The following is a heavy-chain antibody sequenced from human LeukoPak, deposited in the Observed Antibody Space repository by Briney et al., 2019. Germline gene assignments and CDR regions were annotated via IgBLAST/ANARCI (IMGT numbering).Heavy chain of an antibody. CDR2: IANTGGNT. D-gene: IGHD6-13*01. CDR3: AKEGIGAAGRRFDC. J-gene: IGHJ4*02. CDR1: GFTFSSYG. V-gene: IGHV3-23*01. Sequence: GGSLRLSCVASGFTFSSYGMNWVRQAPGKGLQWVSSIANTGGNTFYADSVRGRFTISRDNSKNTLYLQMNSLRDEDTAVYYCAKEGIGAAGRRFDCWGQGTPVTVSS.